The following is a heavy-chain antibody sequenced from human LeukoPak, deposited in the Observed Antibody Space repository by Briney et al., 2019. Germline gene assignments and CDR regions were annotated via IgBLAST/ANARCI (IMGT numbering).Heavy chain of an antibody. CDR3: AHRRFGGVIGKTPHFDY. CDR2: IYWDDDK. V-gene: IGHV2-5*02. Sequence: SGPTLVKPTQTLTLTCTFSGFSLRTSGVGVGWIRQPPGKALEWLGLIYWDDDKRYSPSLKSRLTITKDTSKNQVVLTMTNMDPVDTATYYCAHRRFGGVIGKTPHFDYWGQGTLVTVSS. D-gene: IGHD3-16*02. CDR1: GFSLRTSGVG. J-gene: IGHJ4*02.